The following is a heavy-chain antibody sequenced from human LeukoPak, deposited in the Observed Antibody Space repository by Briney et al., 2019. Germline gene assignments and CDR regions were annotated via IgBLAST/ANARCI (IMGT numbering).Heavy chain of an antibody. CDR3: VRGGQGNGHSADEAFDI. CDR1: GGSISSYY. D-gene: IGHD5-18*01. CDR2: IYYSGST. Sequence: PSETLSLTCTVSGGSISSYYWSWVRQPPGKGLEWIGYIYYSGSTNYNPSLKSRVTISVDTSKNQFSLQLSSVTPEDTAVYYCVRGGQGNGHSADEAFDIWGQGTMVTVS. V-gene: IGHV4-59*12. J-gene: IGHJ3*02.